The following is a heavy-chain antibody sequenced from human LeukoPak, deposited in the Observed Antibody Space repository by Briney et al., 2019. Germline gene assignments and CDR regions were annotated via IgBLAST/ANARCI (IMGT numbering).Heavy chain of an antibody. CDR1: GFTFDDYA. J-gene: IGHJ6*02. V-gene: IGHV3-9*01. CDR2: ISWNSGSI. D-gene: IGHD6-19*01. Sequence: PGGSLRLSCAASGFTFDDYAMHWVRQAPGKGLEWVSGISWNSGSIGYADSVKGRFTISRDNAKNSLYLQMNSLRAEDTALYYCAKGGIAVAGKGCYYGMDVWGQGTTVTVSS. CDR3: AKGGIAVAGKGCYYGMDV.